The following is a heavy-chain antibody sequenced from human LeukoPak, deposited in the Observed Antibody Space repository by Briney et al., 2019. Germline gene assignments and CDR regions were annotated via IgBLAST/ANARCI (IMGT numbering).Heavy chain of an antibody. J-gene: IGHJ4*02. CDR1: GYTFSTYG. D-gene: IGHD5-24*01. V-gene: IGHV1-18*01. CDR2: ISAYNGNT. CDR3: ARDLLEMASLGY. Sequence: ASVKLSCKASGYTFSTYGFNWVRQAPGQGLEWMGWISAYNGNTNYAQKLQGRVTMTTDTSTSTAYMELRSLRSDDTAVYYCARDLLEMASLGYWGQGTLVTVSS.